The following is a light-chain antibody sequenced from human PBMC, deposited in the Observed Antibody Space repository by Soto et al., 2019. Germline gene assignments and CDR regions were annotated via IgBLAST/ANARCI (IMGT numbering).Light chain of an antibody. Sequence: DIQMTQSPSSLSASVGDRVTITCRASQSLSMYLNWYQQKPGKAPKLLIYAVSSLQRGVPSRFSGSGSGTDFTLTISSLQPEDFASYYCQQSYSTPYTFGQGTKLQI. CDR1: QSLSMY. CDR3: QQSYSTPYT. V-gene: IGKV1-39*01. J-gene: IGKJ2*01. CDR2: AVS.